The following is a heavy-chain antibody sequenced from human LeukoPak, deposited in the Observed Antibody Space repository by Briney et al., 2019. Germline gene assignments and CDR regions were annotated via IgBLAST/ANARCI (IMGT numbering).Heavy chain of an antibody. V-gene: IGHV4-59*01. Sequence: SGTLSLTCTVSGGFISSYYWSWIRQPPGKGLEWIGYIYYSGSTNYNPSLKSRVTISVDTSKNQFSLKLSSVTAADTAVYYCARSLRRDSSGYFDYWGQGTLVTVSS. CDR3: ARSLRRDSSGYFDY. D-gene: IGHD3-22*01. J-gene: IGHJ4*02. CDR1: GGFISSYY. CDR2: IYYSGST.